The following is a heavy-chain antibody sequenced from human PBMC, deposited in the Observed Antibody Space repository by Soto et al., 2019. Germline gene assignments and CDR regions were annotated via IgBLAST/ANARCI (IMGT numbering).Heavy chain of an antibody. CDR1: GGTFSSYA. CDR3: ASGIVVVPAARHRSIVGDNYYYYGMDV. Sequence: GASVKVSCKASGGTFSSYAISWVRQAPGQGLEWMGGIIPIFGTANYAQKFQGRVTITADKSTSTAYMELSSLRSEDTAVYYCASGIVVVPAARHRSIVGDNYYYYGMDVWGQGTTVTVSS. D-gene: IGHD2-2*01. J-gene: IGHJ6*02. CDR2: IIPIFGTA. V-gene: IGHV1-69*06.